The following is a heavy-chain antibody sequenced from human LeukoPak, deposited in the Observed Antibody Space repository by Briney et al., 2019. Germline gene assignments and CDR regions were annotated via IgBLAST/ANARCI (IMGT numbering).Heavy chain of an antibody. CDR1: GVSFISYG. CDR3: ARDEGHTVTNEYFQH. V-gene: IGHV3-21*01. CDR2: ISSGSGYI. D-gene: IGHD2-2*01. Sequence: GGSLRLSCAASGVSFISYGMSWVRQAPGKGLEWVAFISSGSGYIFYGDSAKGRFTISRDNAKDSLFLQMNSLRVEDTAVYYCARDEGHTVTNEYFQHWGQGTLVTVSS. J-gene: IGHJ1*01.